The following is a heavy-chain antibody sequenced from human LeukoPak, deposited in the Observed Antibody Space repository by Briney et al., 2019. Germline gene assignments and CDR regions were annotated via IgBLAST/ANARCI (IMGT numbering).Heavy chain of an antibody. CDR3: ARGILL. CDR1: GYSISCDYF. J-gene: IGHJ4*02. V-gene: IGHV4-38-2*01. Sequence: SETLSLTCAVSGYSISCDYFWGWIRQPPGKGLEYIGAIYHSGSTYYNPSLKSRVIISVDTSNNQFSLKLNSVTAADTAVYYCARGILLWGKGTLVTVSS. D-gene: IGHD2-15*01. CDR2: IYHSGST.